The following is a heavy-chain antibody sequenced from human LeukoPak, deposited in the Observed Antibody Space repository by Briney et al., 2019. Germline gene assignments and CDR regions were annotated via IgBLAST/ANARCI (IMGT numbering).Heavy chain of an antibody. CDR2: IQYDGSNK. V-gene: IGHV3-30*02. D-gene: IGHD3-10*01. CDR1: GFTFNMYG. Sequence: PGGSLRLSCRVSGFTFNMYGMHWVRQAPGKGLEWVAFIQYDGSNKYYSDSVKGRFTISRDNSKNTLYLQMNSLRAEDTAVYYCAKGAHYSGSGNYRRGHYFDYWGQGTLVTVSS. CDR3: AKGAHYSGSGNYRRGHYFDY. J-gene: IGHJ4*02.